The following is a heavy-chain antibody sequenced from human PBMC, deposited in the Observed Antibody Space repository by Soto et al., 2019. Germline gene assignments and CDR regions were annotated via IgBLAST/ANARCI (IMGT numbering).Heavy chain of an antibody. V-gene: IGHV3-30*18. Sequence: GGSLRLSCAASGFTFSSYGMHWVRQAPGKGLEWVAVISYDGSNKYYADSVKGRFTISRDNSKNTLYLQMNSLRAEDTAVYYCAKEGELRDYYYYYGMDVWGQGTTVTVSS. CDR3: AKEGELRDYYYYYGMDV. CDR1: GFTFSSYG. J-gene: IGHJ6*02. CDR2: ISYDGSNK. D-gene: IGHD1-26*01.